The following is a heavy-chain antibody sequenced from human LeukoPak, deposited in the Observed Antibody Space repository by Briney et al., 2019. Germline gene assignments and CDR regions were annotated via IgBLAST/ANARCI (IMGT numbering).Heavy chain of an antibody. D-gene: IGHD3-9*01. CDR1: GFTFSSYE. J-gene: IGHJ4*02. V-gene: IGHV3-48*03. Sequence: GGSLRLSCAASGFTFSSYEMNWVRQAPGKGLEWVSYISSSGSTIYYADSVKGRFTISRDNAKNSLYLQMNSLRAEDTAVYYCAKVKRDRLRYFDWPITGPFDYWGQGTLVTVSS. CDR2: ISSSGSTI. CDR3: AKVKRDRLRYFDWPITGPFDY.